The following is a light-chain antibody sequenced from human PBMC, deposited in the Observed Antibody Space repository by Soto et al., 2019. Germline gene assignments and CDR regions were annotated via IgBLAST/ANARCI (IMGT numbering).Light chain of an antibody. CDR2: GAS. J-gene: IGKJ3*01. CDR3: QQDSSSLFT. V-gene: IGKV3-20*01. CDR1: QSVSSSY. Sequence: EIVLTQSPGTLSLSPGERATLSCRASQSVSSSYIAWYQQKPGQAPRLLIYGASSRATGIPDRFSGSGSGTDFTLTISRLEPEDFVVYYCQQDSSSLFTFAPGTKVDSK.